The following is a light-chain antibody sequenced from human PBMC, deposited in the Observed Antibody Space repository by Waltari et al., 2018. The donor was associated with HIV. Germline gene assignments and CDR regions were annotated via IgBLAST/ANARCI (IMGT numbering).Light chain of an antibody. CDR1: QSVLHSSNRNNY. CDR3: QQYFSNPRT. CDR2: WAS. J-gene: IGKJ1*01. Sequence: DIVMTQSPDSLVVSLGERATINCKPSQSVLHSSNRNNYLAWYQQKPGQPPKLLIYWASSRGSGVPDRFSGSGSGTDFTLTISSLQAEDVAVYYCQQYFSNPRTFGQGTKVEIK. V-gene: IGKV4-1*01.